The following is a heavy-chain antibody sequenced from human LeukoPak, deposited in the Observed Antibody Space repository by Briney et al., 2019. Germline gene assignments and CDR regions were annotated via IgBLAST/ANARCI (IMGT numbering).Heavy chain of an antibody. CDR2: MNPNSGNT. CDR3: ARGGRSAHAYGDYLYYYYYYMDV. CDR1: GYTFTSYD. Sequence: GASVKVSCKASGYTFTSYDINWVRQATGQGLEWTGWMNPNSGNTGYAQKFQGRVTMTRNTSISTAYMELSSLRSEDTAVYYCARGGRSAHAYGDYLYYYYYYMDVWGKGTTVTVSS. V-gene: IGHV1-8*01. D-gene: IGHD4-17*01. J-gene: IGHJ6*03.